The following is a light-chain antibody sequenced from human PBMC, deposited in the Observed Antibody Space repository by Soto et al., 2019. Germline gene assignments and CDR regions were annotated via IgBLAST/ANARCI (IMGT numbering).Light chain of an antibody. CDR2: GVS. Sequence: EIVLTQSPGTLSLSPGERATLPCRASQRFSGTSLAWYQQKPGQAPRLLIYGVSNRTTGIPDRFSGSGSGTDFTLTISRLEPEDFTVYYCHQYDNSLWRFGQGTKVEIK. CDR3: HQYDNSLWR. CDR1: QRFSGTS. V-gene: IGKV3-20*01. J-gene: IGKJ1*01.